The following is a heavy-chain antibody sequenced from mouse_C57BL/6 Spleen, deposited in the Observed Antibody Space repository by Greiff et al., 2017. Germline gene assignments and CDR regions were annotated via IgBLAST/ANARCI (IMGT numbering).Heavy chain of an antibody. Sequence: QVQLQQPGAELVMPGASVKLSCKASGYTFTSYWMHWVKQRPGQGLEWIGEIDPSDSYTNYNQKFKGKSTLTVGKSSSTAYLQLSDLTSEDSAVYYCAGWGSGVDYWGQGTTLTVSA. CDR2: IDPSDSYT. V-gene: IGHV1-69*01. CDR1: GYTFTSYW. CDR3: AGWGSGVDY. J-gene: IGHJ2*01. D-gene: IGHD1-1*02.